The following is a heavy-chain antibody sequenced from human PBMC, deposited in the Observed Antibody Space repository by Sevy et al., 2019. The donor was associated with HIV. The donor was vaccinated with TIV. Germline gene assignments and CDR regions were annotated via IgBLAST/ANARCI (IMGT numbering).Heavy chain of an antibody. Sequence: SETLSLTCTVSGGSISSYFWSWIRQPPGKGLEWIGYIYYSGSANYNPALKSRVTISVDTSKNQFSLGLSSVTAADTAVYYCARQPVWDCSSTGCYKYYGMDVWGQGTTVTVSS. D-gene: IGHD2-2*02. V-gene: IGHV4-59*08. CDR3: ARQPVWDCSSTGCYKYYGMDV. CDR1: GGSISSYF. J-gene: IGHJ6*02. CDR2: IYYSGSA.